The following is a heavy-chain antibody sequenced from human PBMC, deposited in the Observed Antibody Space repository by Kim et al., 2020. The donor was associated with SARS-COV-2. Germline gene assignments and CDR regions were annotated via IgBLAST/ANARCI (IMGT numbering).Heavy chain of an antibody. V-gene: IGHV3-13*01. J-gene: IGHJ5*02. Sequence: YPGSVKGRFTISRENAKNSLYLQMNSLRAGDTAVYYCARAAAGTSGWFDPWGQGTLVTVSS. CDR3: ARAAAGTSGWFDP. D-gene: IGHD6-13*01.